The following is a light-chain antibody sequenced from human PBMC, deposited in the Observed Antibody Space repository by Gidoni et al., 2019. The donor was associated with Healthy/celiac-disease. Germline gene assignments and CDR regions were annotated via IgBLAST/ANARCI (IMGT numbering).Light chain of an antibody. CDR3: MQALQTPT. CDR2: LGS. J-gene: IGKJ4*01. CDR1: QSLLHSNGYNY. Sequence: DIVMTQSPLSLPVTPGEPASISCRSIQSLLHSNGYNYLVWYLQKPGQSPQLLIYLGSNRASGVPDRFSGSGSGTDFTLKISRVEAEDVGVYYCMQALQTPTFXGXTKVEIK. V-gene: IGKV2-28*01.